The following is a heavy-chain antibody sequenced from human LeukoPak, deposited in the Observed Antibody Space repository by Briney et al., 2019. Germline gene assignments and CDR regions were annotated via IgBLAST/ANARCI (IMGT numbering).Heavy chain of an antibody. CDR2: MNPNSGNT. J-gene: IGHJ6*03. V-gene: IGHV1-8*01. CDR3: ARGGGYDTGNYYYMDV. Sequence: ASVKVSYKASGYTFTSYDINWVRQATGQGLEWMGWMNPNSGNTGYAQKFQGRVTMTRNTSISTAYMELSSLRSEDTAVYYCARGGGYDTGNYYYMDVWGKGTTVTVSS. CDR1: GYTFTSYD. D-gene: IGHD5-12*01.